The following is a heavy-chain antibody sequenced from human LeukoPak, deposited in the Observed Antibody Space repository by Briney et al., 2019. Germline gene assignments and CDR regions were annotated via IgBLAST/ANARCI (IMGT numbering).Heavy chain of an antibody. J-gene: IGHJ5*02. CDR2: IYYSGST. Sequence: SETLSLTRTVSGGSISSSSYYWGWIRQPPGKGLEWIGSIYYSGSTYYNPSLKSRVTISVDTSKNQFSLKLSSVTAADTAVYYCARQRYCSSTSCSYGDWFDPWGQGTLVTVSS. CDR1: GGSISSSSYY. CDR3: ARQRYCSSTSCSYGDWFDP. V-gene: IGHV4-39*01. D-gene: IGHD2-2*01.